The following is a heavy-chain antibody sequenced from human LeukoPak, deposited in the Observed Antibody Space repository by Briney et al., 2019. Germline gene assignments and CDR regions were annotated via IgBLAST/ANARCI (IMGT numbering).Heavy chain of an antibody. CDR1: GFWFESYS. Sequence: PGGSLRLSCATSGFWFESYSLNWVRQAPGKGPEWISYISGSGSVKYYADSVKGRFTISRDNSNNSVYLQVNSLRVEDTAVYYCARESSGTYPDYFDFWGQGTLVTVSS. J-gene: IGHJ4*02. CDR3: ARESSGTYPDYFDF. CDR2: ISGSGSVK. D-gene: IGHD1-26*01. V-gene: IGHV3-48*04.